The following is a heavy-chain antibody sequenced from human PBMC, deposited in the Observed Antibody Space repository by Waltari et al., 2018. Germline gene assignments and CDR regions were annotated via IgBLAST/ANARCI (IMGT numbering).Heavy chain of an antibody. J-gene: IGHJ3*02. CDR2: IYGNDNN. V-gene: IGHV2-5*01. Sequence: QITLKESGPTLVKPTQTLTLTCTFPGFSLSPSAVGLGWIRQPPGKALEWLALIYGNDNNRFSPSLKNRLAITKDTSKNQVALTMTNMDPADTGTYYCAHRSTVAPGTGGFGIWGQGTMVTVSS. CDR3: AHRSTVAPGTGGFGI. D-gene: IGHD4-17*01. CDR1: GFSLSPSAVG.